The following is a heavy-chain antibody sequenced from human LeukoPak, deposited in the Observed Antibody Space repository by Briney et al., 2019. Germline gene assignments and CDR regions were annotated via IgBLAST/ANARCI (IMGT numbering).Heavy chain of an antibody. CDR2: ISASGDVT. Sequence: GGSLRLSCAASGFTFSKFAMGWVRQAPGRGLEWGSAISASGDVTFYADSLRGRFTISRDNSRSTLYLQMNGLRAEHTAIFYCAKVLTGYYFYFDYWGQGTLVTVSS. CDR3: AKVLTGYYFYFDY. CDR1: GFTFSKFA. D-gene: IGHD3-9*01. J-gene: IGHJ4*02. V-gene: IGHV3-23*01.